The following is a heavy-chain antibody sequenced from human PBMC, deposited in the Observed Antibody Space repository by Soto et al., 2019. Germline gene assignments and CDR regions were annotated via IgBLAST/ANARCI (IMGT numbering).Heavy chain of an antibody. J-gene: IGHJ6*02. V-gene: IGHV3-15*07. CDR1: GFTFSNTW. CDR2: IKTKTDGGTT. CDR3: APVRDRRGYGMDF. Sequence: EMQLVESGGGLVKPGGSLRLSCAASGFTFSNTWMNWVRQAPGKGLEWVGRIKTKTDGGTTDDAAPVKGRFTISRDDSKNTLYLQINSLKTEDTAVYYCAPVRDRRGYGMDFWGQGTTVTVSS.